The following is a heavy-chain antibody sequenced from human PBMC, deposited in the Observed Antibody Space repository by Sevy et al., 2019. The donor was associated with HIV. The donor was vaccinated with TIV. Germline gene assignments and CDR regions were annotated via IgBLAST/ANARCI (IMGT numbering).Heavy chain of an antibody. CDR1: GFSFTNAW. CDR3: ATDAGINPWYALQH. J-gene: IGHJ1*01. Sequence: GGSLRLSCAASGFSFTNAWMRWVRQAPGEGLEWVGRIKSNHEGGTADYAAPVRGRFTISRDDSKNTLFLQLSSLKIGDTAVYYCATDAGINPWYALQHWGRGTLVTVSS. D-gene: IGHD2-15*01. CDR2: IKSNHEGGTA. V-gene: IGHV3-15*01.